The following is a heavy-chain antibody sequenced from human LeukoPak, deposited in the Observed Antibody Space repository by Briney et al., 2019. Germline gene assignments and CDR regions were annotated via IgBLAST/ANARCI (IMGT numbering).Heavy chain of an antibody. CDR2: INHSGST. J-gene: IGHJ4*02. Sequence: SETLSLTCAVYGGSFSGYYWSWIHQPPGKGLEWIGEINHSGSTNYNPSLKSRVTISVDTSKNQFSLKLSSVTAADTAVYYCARGGIVGATTFDFDYWGQGTLVTVSS. V-gene: IGHV4-34*01. CDR1: GGSFSGYY. D-gene: IGHD1-26*01. CDR3: ARGGIVGATTFDFDY.